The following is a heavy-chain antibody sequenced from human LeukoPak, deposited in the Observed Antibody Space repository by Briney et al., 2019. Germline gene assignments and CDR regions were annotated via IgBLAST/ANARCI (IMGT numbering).Heavy chain of an antibody. CDR2: INGGGDTT. D-gene: IGHD5-18*01. J-gene: IGHJ4*02. CDR1: GFTFVSYA. CDR3: AKALDTSGYMRFDN. V-gene: IGHV3-23*01. Sequence: GGSLSLSCAASGFTFVSYAMTWVRQAPGKGREWVSAINGGGDTTYYADSVKGRFTASRYKSTNTLFLKMSSMRAEDSAMYYCAKALDTSGYMRFDNWGQGTLVTVSS.